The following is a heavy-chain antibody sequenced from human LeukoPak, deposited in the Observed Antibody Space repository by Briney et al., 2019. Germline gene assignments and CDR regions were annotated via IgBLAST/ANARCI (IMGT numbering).Heavy chain of an antibody. J-gene: IGHJ4*02. CDR1: GGTFISYA. V-gene: IGHV1-69*13. CDR2: IIPIFGTA. CDR3: ARGTTVTTPFDY. Sequence: GASVKVSCKASGGTFISYAISWVRQAPGQGLEWMGGIIPIFGTANYAQKFQGRVTITADESTSTAYMELSSLRSEDTAVYYCARGTTVTTPFDYWGQGTLVTVSS. D-gene: IGHD4-17*01.